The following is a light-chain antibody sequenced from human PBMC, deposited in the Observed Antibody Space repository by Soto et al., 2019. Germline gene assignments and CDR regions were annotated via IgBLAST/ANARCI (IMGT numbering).Light chain of an antibody. CDR2: EFS. J-gene: IGLJ3*02. Sequence: QSVLTQPASVSGSPGQSITISCTGTSSDVGGYNYVSWYQQHPGKAPKLMIYEFSNRPSGVSNRFSGSKSGNTASLTISGLQAEDEADYYCSSYTSSSTGVFGGGTQLTVL. V-gene: IGLV2-14*01. CDR3: SSYTSSSTGV. CDR1: SSDVGGYNY.